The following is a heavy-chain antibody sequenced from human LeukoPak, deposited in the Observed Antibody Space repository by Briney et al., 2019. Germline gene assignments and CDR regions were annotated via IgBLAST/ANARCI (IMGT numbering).Heavy chain of an antibody. CDR3: ARLLGGDFWSGYYFDH. D-gene: IGHD3-3*01. CDR1: GYTFTAHY. Sequence: ASVKVSYKASGYTFTAHYLHWVRQAPGQGLEWMGRINPNSGGTNYEQKFQGRVTMTRDTSISTAYMELSRLRSDDTAMYYCARLLGGDFWSGYYFDHWGQGTLVTVSS. V-gene: IGHV1-2*06. CDR2: INPNSGGT. J-gene: IGHJ4*02.